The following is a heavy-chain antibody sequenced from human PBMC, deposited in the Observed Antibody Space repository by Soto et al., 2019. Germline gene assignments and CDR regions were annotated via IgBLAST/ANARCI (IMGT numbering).Heavy chain of an antibody. J-gene: IGHJ4*02. CDR1: GGSISSYY. Sequence: SETLSLTCTVSGGSISSYYWSWIRQPPGKGLEWIGYIYYSGSTNSNPPLKSRVSISVDTSKNQFSLKLSSVTAADTAVYYCARHITVTSTFDYWGLGTLVTVS. V-gene: IGHV4-59*08. CDR2: IYYSGST. CDR3: ARHITVTSTFDY. D-gene: IGHD4-17*01.